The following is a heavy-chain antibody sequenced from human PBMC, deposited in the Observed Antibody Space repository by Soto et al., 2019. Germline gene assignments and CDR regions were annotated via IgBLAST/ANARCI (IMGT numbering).Heavy chain of an antibody. D-gene: IGHD6-13*01. Sequence: ASVKVSCKASGYTFTSYDINWVRQATGQGLEWMGWMNPNSGNTGYAQKFQGRVTMTRNTSISTAYMELSSLRSEDTAVYYCARRGYSSSWYYYYYYGMDVWGQGLTVTVSS. V-gene: IGHV1-8*01. J-gene: IGHJ6*01. CDR1: GYTFTSYD. CDR3: ARRGYSSSWYYYYYYGMDV. CDR2: MNPNSGNT.